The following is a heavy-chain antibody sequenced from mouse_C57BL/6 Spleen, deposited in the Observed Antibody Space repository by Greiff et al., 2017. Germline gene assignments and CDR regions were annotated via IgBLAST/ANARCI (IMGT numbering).Heavy chain of an antibody. Sequence: VQLQQSGAELVKPGASVKMSCKASGYTFTSYWITWVKQRPGQGLEWIGDIYPGSGSTNYNEKFKSKATLTVDTASSTAYMQLISLTSEDSAVYYCARRYFHDLEAMDYWGQGTSVTVSS. V-gene: IGHV1-55*01. D-gene: IGHD2-10*02. CDR2: IYPGSGST. J-gene: IGHJ4*01. CDR3: ARRYFHDLEAMDY. CDR1: GYTFTSYW.